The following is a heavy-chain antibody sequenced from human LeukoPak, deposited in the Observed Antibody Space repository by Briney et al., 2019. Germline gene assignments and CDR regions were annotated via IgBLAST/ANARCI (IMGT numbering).Heavy chain of an antibody. V-gene: IGHV1-2*02. CDR3: ARTAYPTSSWFDP. D-gene: IGHD6-6*01. CDR2: ILPKSGDT. Sequence: ASVKLSCTAAGYTFTGYDIPWVRRAPGQGLEWMGWILPKSGDTKLAQSVKGRVTLTRNTSISTATMELSSLIPNDTAVYFCARTAYPTSSWFDPGGQGTQVSVPS. CDR1: GYTFTGYD. J-gene: IGHJ5*02.